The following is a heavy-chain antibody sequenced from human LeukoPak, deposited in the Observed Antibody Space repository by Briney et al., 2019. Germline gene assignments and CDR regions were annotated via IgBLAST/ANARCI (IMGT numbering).Heavy chain of an antibody. V-gene: IGHV4-59*01. CDR1: GGSISNYF. D-gene: IGHD6-13*01. J-gene: IGHJ4*02. CDR3: ARDRRYSSSWYHLDY. Sequence: SETLSLTCTVAGGSISNYFWSWIRQPPGKGLEWIGYIYYSGSTNYNPSLKSRVTISVDTSKNQFSLKLSSVTAADTAVYYCARDRRYSSSWYHLDYWGQGTLVTVSS. CDR2: IYYSGST.